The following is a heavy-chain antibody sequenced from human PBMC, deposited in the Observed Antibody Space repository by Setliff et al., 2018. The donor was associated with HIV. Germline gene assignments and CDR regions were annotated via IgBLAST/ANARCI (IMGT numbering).Heavy chain of an antibody. V-gene: IGHV4-34*01. CDR3: ARCYYNFWSGYPLDYMDV. J-gene: IGHJ6*03. Sequence: PSETLSLTCAVYGGSFSGYSWNWIRQPPGKGLEWIGEISHSGSTNYNPSLKSRVTMSVGTSKNQFSLKLSSVTAADTAVYYCARCYYNFWSGYPLDYMDVWGKGTTVTVSS. D-gene: IGHD3-3*01. CDR2: ISHSGST. CDR1: GGSFSGYS.